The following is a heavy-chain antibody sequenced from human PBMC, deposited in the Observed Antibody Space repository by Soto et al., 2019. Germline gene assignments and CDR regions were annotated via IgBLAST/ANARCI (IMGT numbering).Heavy chain of an antibody. CDR3: ARDHSGYDFLDY. CDR1: GASISSGGYY. CDR2: IYHSGTT. D-gene: IGHD5-12*01. J-gene: IGHJ4*02. Sequence: QVQLQESGTGLMKPSQTLSLTCTVSGASISSGGYYWSWIRQHPGKGLEWIGYIYHSGTTSYNPSLKSRVTISVDTSNNQFSLKLSSVTAADTAVYYCARDHSGYDFLDYWGQGTLVTVSS. V-gene: IGHV4-31*03.